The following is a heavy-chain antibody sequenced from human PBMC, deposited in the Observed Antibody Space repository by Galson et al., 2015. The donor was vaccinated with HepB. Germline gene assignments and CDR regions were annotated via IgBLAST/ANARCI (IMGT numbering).Heavy chain of an antibody. J-gene: IGHJ4*02. Sequence: SLRLSCAASGFTFSNAWMNWVRQAPGKGLEWVGRIKSKTDGGTTDYAAPVKGRFTISRDDSKNTLYLQMNSLKTEDTAVYYCTTDLLLSYYYDSSGYYWGDYWGQGTLVTVSS. CDR3: TTDLLLSYYYDSSGYYWGDY. V-gene: IGHV3-15*07. D-gene: IGHD3-22*01. CDR1: GFTFSNAW. CDR2: IKSKTDGGTT.